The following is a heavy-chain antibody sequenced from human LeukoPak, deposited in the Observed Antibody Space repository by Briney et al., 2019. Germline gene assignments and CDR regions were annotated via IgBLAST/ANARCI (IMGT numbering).Heavy chain of an antibody. J-gene: IGHJ6*03. CDR3: AKDRSSYMDV. CDR1: GFTFDDYG. V-gene: IGHV3-30*02. CDR2: IRYDGSNK. D-gene: IGHD6-6*01. Sequence: PGGSLRLSCAASGFTFDDYGMSWVRQAPGKGLEWVAFIRYDGSNKYYADSVKGRFTISRDNSKNTLYLQMNSLRAEDTAVYYCAKDRSSYMDVWGKGTTVTVSS.